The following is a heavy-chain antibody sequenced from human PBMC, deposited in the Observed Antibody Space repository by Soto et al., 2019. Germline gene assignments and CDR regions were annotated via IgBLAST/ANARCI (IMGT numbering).Heavy chain of an antibody. Sequence: GGSLRLSCAASGFTFSSYSMSWVRQAPGKGLEWVSGFRTSGDGGTTYYADSVKGRFTISRDNSKNMLFLQMNSLRAEDTAIYYCAKKVNSGPGTQYFDYWGQGTLVTVS. D-gene: IGHD3-10*01. V-gene: IGHV3-23*01. CDR3: AKKVNSGPGTQYFDY. CDR1: GFTFSSYS. CDR2: FRTSGDGGTT. J-gene: IGHJ4*02.